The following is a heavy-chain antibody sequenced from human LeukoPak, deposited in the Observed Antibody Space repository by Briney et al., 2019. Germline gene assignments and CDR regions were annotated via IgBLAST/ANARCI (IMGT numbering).Heavy chain of an antibody. CDR3: ANLCNSTSCNAPKWFDP. V-gene: IGHV3-30*02. CDR1: GFTFSSYG. J-gene: IGHJ5*02. CDR2: IRYDGSNK. D-gene: IGHD2-2*01. Sequence: GGSLRLSCAASGFTFSSYGMHWVRQAPGKGLEWVAFIRYDGSNKYYADSVKGRFTISRDNSKNTLYLQMNSLRAEDTALYYCANLCNSTSCNAPKWFDPWGQGTLVTVSS.